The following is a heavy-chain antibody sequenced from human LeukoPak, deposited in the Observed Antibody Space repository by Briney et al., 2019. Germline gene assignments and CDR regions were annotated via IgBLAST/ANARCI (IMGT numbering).Heavy chain of an antibody. CDR2: IYYGGST. CDR1: GGSISSYY. Sequence: SETLSLTCTVSGGSISSYYWSWIRQPPGKGLEWIGYIYYGGSTYYNPSLKSRVTISVDTSKNQFSLKLSSVTAADTAVYYCARRIGDPSPGWFDPWGQGTLVTVSS. V-gene: IGHV4-59*01. D-gene: IGHD3-10*01. J-gene: IGHJ5*02. CDR3: ARRIGDPSPGWFDP.